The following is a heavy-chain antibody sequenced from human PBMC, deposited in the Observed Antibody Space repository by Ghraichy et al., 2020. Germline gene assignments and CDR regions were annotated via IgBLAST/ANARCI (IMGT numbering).Heavy chain of an antibody. CDR1: GGSIRSDGYF. Sequence: SQTLSLTCTVSGGSIRSDGYFWSWFRQYPGKGLEWMGFIYNNGITYYNPSLKSRVTISVDTSKNQFSLKVSSVTAADTAVYYCARGARDYLFYAMDVWGQGTTVTVSS. CDR3: ARGARDYLFYAMDV. V-gene: IGHV4-31*03. CDR2: IYNNGIT. J-gene: IGHJ6*02.